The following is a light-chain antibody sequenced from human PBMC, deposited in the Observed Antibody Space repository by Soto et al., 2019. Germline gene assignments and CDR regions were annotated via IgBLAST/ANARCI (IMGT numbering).Light chain of an antibody. CDR3: QQYGSSGT. Sequence: EIVMTQSPVTLSVSPGESATLSCRASERISNNLAWYQQKPGQAPRLLIYSASTRATGIPARFSGSGSGTDFTLTISRLEPEDFAVYYCQQYGSSGTFGQGTKVDIK. CDR2: SAS. CDR1: ERISNN. J-gene: IGKJ1*01. V-gene: IGKV3-20*01.